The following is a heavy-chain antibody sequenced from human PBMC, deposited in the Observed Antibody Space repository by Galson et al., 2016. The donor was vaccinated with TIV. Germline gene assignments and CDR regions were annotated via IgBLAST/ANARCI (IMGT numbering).Heavy chain of an antibody. V-gene: IGHV3-30*18. J-gene: IGHJ6*02. CDR1: GASAFTFNTYG. CDR3: AKEETRGGRLYQYHGTDV. CDR2: ISYDGSNK. Sequence: SLRLSCAASGASAFTFNTYGVHWVRQAPGKGLEWVAVISYDGSNKYLGDSVKGRFTISRDNSENTVYLQMTSLTREETAVYFCAKEETRGGRLYQYHGTDVWGQGTTVIVSS. D-gene: IGHD1-26*01.